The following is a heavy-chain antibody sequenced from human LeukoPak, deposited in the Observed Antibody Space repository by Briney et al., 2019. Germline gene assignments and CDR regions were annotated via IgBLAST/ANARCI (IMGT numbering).Heavy chain of an antibody. D-gene: IGHD3-22*01. J-gene: IGHJ4*02. V-gene: IGHV4-34*01. Sequence: SETLSLTCAVYGGSFSGYYWSWIRQPPGKWLEWIGEINHSGSTNYNPSLKSRVTISVDTSKNQFSLKLSSVTAADTAVYYCASTHDDSSGYYYVGYWGQGTLVTVSS. CDR3: ASTHDDSSGYYYVGY. CDR1: GGSFSGYY. CDR2: INHSGST.